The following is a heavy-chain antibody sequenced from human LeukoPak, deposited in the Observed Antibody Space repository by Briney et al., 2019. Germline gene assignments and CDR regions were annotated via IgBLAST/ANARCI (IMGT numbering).Heavy chain of an antibody. CDR2: INHSGST. D-gene: IGHD4-23*01. V-gene: IGHV4-34*01. CDR1: GGSFSGYY. CDR3: ARERGDGGNSDY. J-gene: IGHJ4*02. Sequence: PSETLSLTCAVYGGSFSGYYWSWIRQPPGKGLEWIGEINHSGSTNYNPSLKSRVTISVDTSKNQFSLKLSSVTAADTAVYYCARERGDGGNSDYWGQGTLVTVSS.